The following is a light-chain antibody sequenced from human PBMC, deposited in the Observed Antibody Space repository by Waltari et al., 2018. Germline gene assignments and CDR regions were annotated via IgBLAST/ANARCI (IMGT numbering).Light chain of an antibody. CDR2: AAS. CDR1: QGISSW. Sequence: DIQMTQSPSSVSAAVVDRVTITCRARQGISSWLAWYQKKPGKAPKLRIYAASSLQSGVPSRFSGSGSGTDFTLTISSLQPEDFAPYYCQQANSFPIPFGQGTRLEN. CDR3: QQANSFPIP. J-gene: IGKJ5*01. V-gene: IGKV1-12*01.